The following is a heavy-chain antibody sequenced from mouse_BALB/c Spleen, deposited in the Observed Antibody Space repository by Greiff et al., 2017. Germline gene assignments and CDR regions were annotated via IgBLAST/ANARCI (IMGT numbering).Heavy chain of an antibody. Sequence: EVQLVESGPGLVKPSQSLSLTCTVTGYSITSDYAWNWIRQFPGNKLEWMGYISYSGSTSYNPSLKSRISITRDTSKNQFFLQLNSVTTEDTATYYCAREDGSSYGYFDVWGAGTTVTVSS. CDR2: ISYSGST. D-gene: IGHD1-1*01. CDR3: AREDGSSYGYFDV. J-gene: IGHJ1*01. V-gene: IGHV3-2*02. CDR1: GYSITSDYA.